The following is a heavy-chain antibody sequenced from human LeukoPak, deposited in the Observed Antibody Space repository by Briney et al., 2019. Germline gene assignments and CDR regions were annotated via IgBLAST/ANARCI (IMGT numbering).Heavy chain of an antibody. CDR2: ISSSGSTI. D-gene: IGHD2-8*01. CDR1: GFTFSSYE. CDR3: ARDCTNGVCVKQFDY. V-gene: IGHV3-48*03. J-gene: IGHJ4*02. Sequence: GGSLRLSCAASGFTFSSYEMNGVRQAPGKGLEWVSYISSSGSTIYYADSVKGRFTISRDNAKNSLYLQMNSLRAEDTAVYYCARDCTNGVCVKQFDYWGQGTLVTVSS.